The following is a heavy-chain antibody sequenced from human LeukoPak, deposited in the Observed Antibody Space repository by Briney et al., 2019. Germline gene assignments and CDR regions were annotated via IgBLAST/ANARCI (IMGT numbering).Heavy chain of an antibody. V-gene: IGHV4-59*12. D-gene: IGHD3-22*01. CDR3: AREARRTHYYDSSGPWGFDP. CDR1: GGSISSYY. CDR2: IYYSGST. J-gene: IGHJ5*02. Sequence: PSETLSLTCTVSGGSISSYYWSWIRQPPGKGLEWIGYIYYSGSTNYNPSLKSRVTISVDTSKNQFSLKLSSVTAADTAVYYCAREARRTHYYDSSGPWGFDPWGQGTLVTVSS.